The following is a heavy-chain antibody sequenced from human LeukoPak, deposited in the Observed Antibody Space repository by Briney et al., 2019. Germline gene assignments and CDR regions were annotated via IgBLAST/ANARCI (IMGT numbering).Heavy chain of an antibody. D-gene: IGHD3-22*01. J-gene: IGHJ3*02. V-gene: IGHV4-39*07. Sequence: SETLSLTCTVSGGSISSSSYYWGWIRQPPGKGLEWIGSIYYSGSTNYNPSLKSRVTISVDTSKNQFSLKLSSVTAADTAVYYCARGLYYYDSSGYYPDAFDIWGQGTMVTVSS. CDR3: ARGLYYYDSSGYYPDAFDI. CDR1: GGSISSSSYY. CDR2: IYYSGST.